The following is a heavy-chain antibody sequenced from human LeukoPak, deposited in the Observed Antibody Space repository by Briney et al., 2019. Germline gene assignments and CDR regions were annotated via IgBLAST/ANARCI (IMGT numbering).Heavy chain of an antibody. J-gene: IGHJ6*03. CDR2: IFYSGST. Sequence: SETLSLTCTVSGGSISSYYWSWIRQPPGKGLEWIGSIFYSGSTYYNPSLKSRVTISVDTSKNQFSLKLSSVTAADTAAYFCAGLPYYYYYMDVWGKGTTVTVSS. V-gene: IGHV4-59*04. CDR1: GGSISSYY. D-gene: IGHD3-16*01. CDR3: AGLPYYYYYMDV.